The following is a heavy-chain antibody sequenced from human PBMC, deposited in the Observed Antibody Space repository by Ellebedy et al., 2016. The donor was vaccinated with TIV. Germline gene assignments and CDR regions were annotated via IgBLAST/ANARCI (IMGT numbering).Heavy chain of an antibody. J-gene: IGHJ6*03. Sequence: SETLSLTCTVSGSFISDGYSWGWIRQPPGKGLEWIGSGYHSGSTFYNPSLKSRVSISVDTTKNQFSLRLASVTAADTAVYYCARDGTVLVPAADMDVWGKGTTVTVSS. CDR1: GSFISDGYS. CDR2: GYHSGST. V-gene: IGHV4-38-2*02. CDR3: ARDGTVLVPAADMDV. D-gene: IGHD2-2*01.